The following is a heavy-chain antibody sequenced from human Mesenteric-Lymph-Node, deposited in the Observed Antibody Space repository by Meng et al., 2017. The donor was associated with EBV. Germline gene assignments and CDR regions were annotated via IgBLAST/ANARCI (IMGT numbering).Heavy chain of an antibody. CDR3: ARENPARGNWFDP. Sequence: QVRLRDSGPGPVKPSETLSLTCTVSGGYVSSNNYYWSWIRQPPGKGLEWIGYVYYSGSTNYNPSLKSRVTISVDTSKNQFSLDLYSVTAADTAVYYCARENPARGNWFDPWGQGALVTVSS. CDR2: VYYSGST. D-gene: IGHD3-10*01. CDR1: GGYVSSNNYY. J-gene: IGHJ5*02. V-gene: IGHV4-61*01.